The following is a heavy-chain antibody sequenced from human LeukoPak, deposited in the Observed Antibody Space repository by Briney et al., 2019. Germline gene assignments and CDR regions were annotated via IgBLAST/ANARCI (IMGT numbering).Heavy chain of an antibody. Sequence: GGSLRLSCAASGFTFSSYGMHWVRQAPGKGLEWVAVISYDGSNKYYADSVKGRFTISRGNSKNTLYLQMNSLRAEDTAVYYCAKDRGFRAYFDYWGQGTLVTVSS. J-gene: IGHJ4*02. CDR3: AKDRGFRAYFDY. D-gene: IGHD5-24*01. CDR1: GFTFSSYG. V-gene: IGHV3-30*18. CDR2: ISYDGSNK.